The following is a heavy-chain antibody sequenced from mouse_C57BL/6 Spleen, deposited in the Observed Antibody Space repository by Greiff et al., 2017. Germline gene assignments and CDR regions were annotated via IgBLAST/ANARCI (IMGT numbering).Heavy chain of an antibody. D-gene: IGHD1-1*01. J-gene: IGHJ1*03. Sequence: EVQLQQSGPELVKPGASVKISCKASGYTFTDYYMNWVKQSHGKSLEWIGDINPNNGGTSYNQKFKGKATLTVDKSSSTAYMELRSLTSEDSAVYYCARSSPSWYFDVWGTGTTVTVSS. CDR1: GYTFTDYY. V-gene: IGHV1-26*01. CDR3: ARSSPSWYFDV. CDR2: INPNNGGT.